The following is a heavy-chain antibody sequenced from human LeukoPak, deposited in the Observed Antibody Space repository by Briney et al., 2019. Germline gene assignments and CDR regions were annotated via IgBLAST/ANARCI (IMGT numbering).Heavy chain of an antibody. CDR3: ARLSSGAGGDFDC. CDR2: TYYRSKWYN. V-gene: IGHV6-1*01. CDR1: GDSVSSNSAA. D-gene: IGHD6-19*01. Sequence: SQTLSLTCAISGDSVSSNSAAWNWVRQSPSRGLEWLGRTYYRSKWYNNYALSVKSRITIKPDTSKNQFSLRLNSVTPEDTAVYYCARLSSGAGGDFDCWGQGTLVTVSS. J-gene: IGHJ4*02.